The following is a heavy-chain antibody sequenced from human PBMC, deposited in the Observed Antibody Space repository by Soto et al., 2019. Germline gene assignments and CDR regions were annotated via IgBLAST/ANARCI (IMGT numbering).Heavy chain of an antibody. CDR2: ISGSGSST. CDR1: GFTFNNYA. Sequence: GGSLRLSCEASGFTFNNYAMTWVRQTPGKGLQWVSTISGSGSSTFYADSVRGRFTISRDNSKNTLYLQMNSLRAEDTALYYCAKEEFASTVAVLFDYWGQGTLVTVSS. D-gene: IGHD6-19*01. V-gene: IGHV3-23*01. J-gene: IGHJ4*02. CDR3: AKEEFASTVAVLFDY.